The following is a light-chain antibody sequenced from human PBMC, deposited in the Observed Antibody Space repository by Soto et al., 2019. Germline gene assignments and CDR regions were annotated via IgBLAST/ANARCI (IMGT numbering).Light chain of an antibody. J-gene: IGKJ5*01. Sequence: DIQLTQSPSFLSASVGDRVTITCRASQGISSYVAWYQRKPGKAPKFLIYVESTLHSGVPSRFSGSGSGTELNLTISRLQHEDVATYFCQKLNSYPITFGPGTRLEIK. CDR1: QGISSY. CDR3: QKLNSYPIT. CDR2: VES. V-gene: IGKV1-9*01.